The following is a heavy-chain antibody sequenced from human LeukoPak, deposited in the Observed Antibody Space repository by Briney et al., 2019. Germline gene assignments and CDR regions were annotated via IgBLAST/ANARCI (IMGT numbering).Heavy chain of an antibody. CDR1: GGSISSYY. D-gene: IGHD3-22*01. CDR3: ARDRSPTYYYDSSGYYPDAFDI. Sequence: PSETPSLTCTVSGGSISSYYWSWIRQPAGEGLEWIGRIYTSGSTNYNPSLKSRVTMSVDTSKNQFSLKLSSVTAADTAVYYCARDRSPTYYYDSSGYYPDAFDIWGQGTMVTVSS. CDR2: IYTSGST. J-gene: IGHJ3*02. V-gene: IGHV4-4*07.